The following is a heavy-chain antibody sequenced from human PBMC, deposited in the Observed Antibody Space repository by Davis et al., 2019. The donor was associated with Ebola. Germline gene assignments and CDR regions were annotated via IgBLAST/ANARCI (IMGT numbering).Heavy chain of an antibody. V-gene: IGHV4-30-4*01. Sequence: PSETLSLTCTVSGGSISSGDSYWTWIRQSPGKGLEWIGYISYSGITFYKPSLQSRVTISIDTSKNQFSLKLSSGTAADTAVYYCARDHRPYDSSYYYYNGMDVWGKGTTVTVSS. CDR1: GGSISSGDSY. J-gene: IGHJ6*04. D-gene: IGHD3-3*01. CDR3: ARDHRPYDSSYYYYNGMDV. CDR2: ISYSGIT.